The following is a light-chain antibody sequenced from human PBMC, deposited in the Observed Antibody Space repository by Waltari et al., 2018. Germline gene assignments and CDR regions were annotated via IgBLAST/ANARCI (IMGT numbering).Light chain of an antibody. CDR1: NLESKF. CDR2: QNN. J-gene: IGLJ2*01. V-gene: IGLV3-1*01. Sequence: SYELTQPPSLSVSPGQTASITCSGDNLESKFTYWYQQKPGQSPVLVLYQNNKRPPGIPERCSGSNSGSTATLIISGSEAMDEADYYCQTWDSGSYVVFGGGTKLTVL. CDR3: QTWDSGSYVV.